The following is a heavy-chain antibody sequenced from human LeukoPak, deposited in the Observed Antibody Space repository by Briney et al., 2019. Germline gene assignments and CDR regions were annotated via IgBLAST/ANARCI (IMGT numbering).Heavy chain of an antibody. Sequence: TSQTLSLTCTVSGGSISSGDYYWSWIRQPPGKGLEWIGYIYYSGSTYYNPSLKSRVTISVDTSKNQFSLKLSSVTAADTAVYYCAREDFGVANYFDYWGQGTQVTVSS. CDR3: AREDFGVANYFDY. J-gene: IGHJ4*02. D-gene: IGHD3-3*01. V-gene: IGHV4-30-4*08. CDR1: GGSISSGDYY. CDR2: IYYSGST.